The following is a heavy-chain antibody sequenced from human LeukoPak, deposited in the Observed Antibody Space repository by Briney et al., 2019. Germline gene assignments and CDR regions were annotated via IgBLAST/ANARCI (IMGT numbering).Heavy chain of an antibody. Sequence: SETLSLACAVYGGSFSGDYYWSWIRQPTGKGLEWIGEISHSGSTDYNASLKSRVTISVDTSKNQLSLKLTSVTAADTAVYYCARAYCSTTSCYPSAFDIWGQGTMITVSS. CDR2: ISHSGST. V-gene: IGHV4-34*01. CDR3: ARAYCSTTSCYPSAFDI. D-gene: IGHD2-2*01. J-gene: IGHJ3*02. CDR1: GGSFSGDYY.